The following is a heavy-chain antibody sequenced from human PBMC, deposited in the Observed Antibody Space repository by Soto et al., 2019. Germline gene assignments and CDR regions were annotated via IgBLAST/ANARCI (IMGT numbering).Heavy chain of an antibody. Sequence: SVKVSCKASGFTFTSSAVQWVRQARGQRLEWIGWIVVGSGNTNYAQKFQERVTITRDMSTSTAYMELSSLRSEDTAVYYCARHLYYYDILIGDHYFDYWGQGTLVTVSS. V-gene: IGHV1-58*01. D-gene: IGHD3-9*01. J-gene: IGHJ4*02. CDR2: IVVGSGNT. CDR3: ARHLYYYDILIGDHYFDY. CDR1: GFTFTSSA.